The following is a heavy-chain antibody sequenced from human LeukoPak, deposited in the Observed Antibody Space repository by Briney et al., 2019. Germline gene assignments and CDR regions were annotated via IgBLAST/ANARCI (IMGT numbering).Heavy chain of an antibody. V-gene: IGHV1-18*01. CDR3: ARGGDDYGDYATDYYFDY. J-gene: IGHJ4*02. Sequence: ASVKVSCKASGYTFTSYGISWVRQAPGQGLEWMGWISAYNGNTNYAQKLQGRATMTTDTSTSTAYMELRSLRSDDTAVYYCARGGDDYGDYATDYYFDYWGQGTLVTVSS. D-gene: IGHD4-17*01. CDR2: ISAYNGNT. CDR1: GYTFTSYG.